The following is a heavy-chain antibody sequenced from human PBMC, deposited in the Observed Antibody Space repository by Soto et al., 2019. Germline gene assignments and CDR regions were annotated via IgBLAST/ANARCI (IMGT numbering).Heavy chain of an antibody. Sequence: GGSLRLSCAASGFTFRSYWMSWVRQAPGKGLEWVANIREDGGEKNYVDSVKGRFTISRDNAENSLYLQMNSLRADDTAVYYCLQDMDVWGQGTTVTVSS. CDR1: GFTFRSYW. V-gene: IGHV3-7*05. J-gene: IGHJ6*02. CDR3: LQDMDV. CDR2: IREDGGEK.